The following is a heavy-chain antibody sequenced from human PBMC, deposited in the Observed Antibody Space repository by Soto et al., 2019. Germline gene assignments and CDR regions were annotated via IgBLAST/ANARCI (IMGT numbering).Heavy chain of an antibody. Sequence: QLQLQESGPGLVKPSETLSLTCTVSGGSISSSSYYWGWIRQPPGKRLEWIGSIYYSGSTYYNPSLKSRVTISVDTSKNQFSLKLSSVTAADTAVYYCARTPNYGSGSYHYYYGMDVWGQGTTVTVSS. CDR2: IYYSGST. J-gene: IGHJ6*02. V-gene: IGHV4-39*01. D-gene: IGHD3-10*01. CDR3: ARTPNYGSGSYHYYYGMDV. CDR1: GGSISSSSYY.